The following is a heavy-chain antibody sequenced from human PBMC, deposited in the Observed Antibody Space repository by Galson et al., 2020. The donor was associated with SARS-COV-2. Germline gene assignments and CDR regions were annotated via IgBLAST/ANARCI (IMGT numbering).Heavy chain of an antibody. D-gene: IGHD3-16*01. J-gene: IGHJ4*02. CDR2: IYWSDDK. CDR1: GFSLRSTEVG. Sequence: SGPTLVKPTQPLTLTCTFSGFSLRSTEVGVGWIRQPPGKALEWLALIYWSDDKRYSPSLSSRLTITRDTSKNQVFLIMTDMDPVDTGTYYCAHEIRWRQIDYWGQGTLVTVSS. CDR3: AHEIRWRQIDY. V-gene: IGHV2-5*01.